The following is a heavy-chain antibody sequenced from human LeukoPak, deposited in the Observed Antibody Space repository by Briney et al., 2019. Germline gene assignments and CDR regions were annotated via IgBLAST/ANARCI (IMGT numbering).Heavy chain of an antibody. J-gene: IGHJ4*02. CDR2: ISYTGTT. V-gene: IGHV4-59*08. Sequence: SETLSLTCSVSDHPLHEYSSMWPRQPPGMRLEWVGHISYTGTTNYNPSLTTRVAISVDTSKTQFSLNLTSVTAADADMYVCYSLKGYWDGPVMDYLGQGTLVTVSS. CDR1: DHPLHEYS. CDR3: YSLKGYWDGPVMDY. D-gene: IGHD3-22*01.